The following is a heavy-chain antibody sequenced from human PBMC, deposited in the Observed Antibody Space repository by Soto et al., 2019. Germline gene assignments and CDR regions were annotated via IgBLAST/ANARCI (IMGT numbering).Heavy chain of an antibody. V-gene: IGHV4-59*01. CDR2: IYDTGISGYTPST. CDR3: ARGEDAFFYYGLDV. Sequence: SETLYLTCTVSGGSITSSYWSWIRRPPGKGLEWVAYIYDTGISGYTPSTSYNPSLKSRVTMSVDTSKSQFSLKLTSVTAADTAVYYCARGEDAFFYYGLDVWGQGITVTVSS. CDR1: GGSITSSY. J-gene: IGHJ6*02.